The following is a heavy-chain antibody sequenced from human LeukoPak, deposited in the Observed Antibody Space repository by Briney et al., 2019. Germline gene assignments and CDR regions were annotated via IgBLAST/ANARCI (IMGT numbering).Heavy chain of an antibody. J-gene: IGHJ4*02. V-gene: IGHV3-48*04. CDR1: GFTFSSHG. D-gene: IGHD1-26*01. CDR3: VRDFGQWELNGGYYFDY. Sequence: PGGSLRLSCAASGFTFSSHGMNWVRQAPGKGLEWVSYISSSGSTIYYADSVKGRFTISRDNAKNSLYLQMNSLRAEDTAVYYCVRDFGQWELNGGYYFDYWGQGTLVTVSS. CDR2: ISSSGSTI.